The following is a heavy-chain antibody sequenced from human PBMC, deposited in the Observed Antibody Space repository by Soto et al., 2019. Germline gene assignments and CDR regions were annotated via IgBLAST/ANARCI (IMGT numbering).Heavy chain of an antibody. CDR2: INYSGSS. J-gene: IGHJ4*02. CDR1: GGSIRSSSYY. V-gene: IGHV4-39*01. CDR3: ARHYPFGSGSFSPYYFDS. D-gene: IGHD3-10*01. Sequence: KSSETLSLTCTVSGGSIRSSSYYWGWIRQPPGKGLEWIGSINYSGSSYYNPSLRSRVTIFVDTSKNQFSLKLSSVTAADTAVYYCARHYPFGSGSFSPYYFDSWGRGTLVTVSS.